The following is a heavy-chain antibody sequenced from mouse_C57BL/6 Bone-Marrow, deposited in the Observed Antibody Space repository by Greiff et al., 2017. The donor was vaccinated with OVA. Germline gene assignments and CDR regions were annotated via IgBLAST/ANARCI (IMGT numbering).Heavy chain of an antibody. CDR2: INPSSGYT. Sequence: QVQLKQSGAELARPGASVKMSCKASGYTFTSYTMHWVKQRPGQGLEWIGYINPSSGYTKYNQKFKDKATLTADKSSSTAYMQLSSLTSEDSAVYYSAREGSFPYFDYWGQGTTLTVSS. D-gene: IGHD1-2*01. J-gene: IGHJ2*01. CDR3: AREGSFPYFDY. V-gene: IGHV1-4*01. CDR1: GYTFTSYT.